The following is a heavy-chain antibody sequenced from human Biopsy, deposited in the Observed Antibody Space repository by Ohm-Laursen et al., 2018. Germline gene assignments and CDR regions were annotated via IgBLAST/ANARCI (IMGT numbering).Heavy chain of an antibody. CDR2: IYYSGTT. J-gene: IGHJ6*02. D-gene: IGHD2/OR15-2a*01. Sequence: GTLSLTCTVSGGSISSYYWNWIRQPPGKGLEWIGYIYYSGTTDYSPPLKSRVTISVDTSKNQFSLRLNSVTAADTAVYYCARATNSTGWPYYYFYGMDVWGQGTTVTVSS. V-gene: IGHV4-59*01. CDR1: GGSISSYY. CDR3: ARATNSTGWPYYYFYGMDV.